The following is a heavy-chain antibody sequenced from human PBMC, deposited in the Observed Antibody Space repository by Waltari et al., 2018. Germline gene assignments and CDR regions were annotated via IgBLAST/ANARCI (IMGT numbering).Heavy chain of an antibody. V-gene: IGHV4-39*07. Sequence: QVQLQESGPGLVKPSETLSLTCAVSGGSFSSYWWGWIRQPPGKGLEWIGSIYGSSGGTEYNPSLKSRATISRDTSKNQFSLKLSSVTAADTAVYYCARRGSYYWYFDLWGPGTPITISS. D-gene: IGHD5-18*01. CDR3: ARRGSYYWYFDL. CDR2: IYGSSGGT. J-gene: IGHJ2*01. CDR1: GGSFSSYW.